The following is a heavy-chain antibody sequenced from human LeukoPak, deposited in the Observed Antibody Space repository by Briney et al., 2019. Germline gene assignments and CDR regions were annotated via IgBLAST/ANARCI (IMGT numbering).Heavy chain of an antibody. CDR3: ARGTYSNPGKYFDL. D-gene: IGHD4-11*01. V-gene: IGHV4-59*01. CDR2: IYYSGST. CDR1: GGSLSSYY. Sequence: SETLSLTCTVSGGSLSSYYWSWIRQPPGKGLEWIGYIYYSGSTNYNPSLMSRVTISVDTSKNQFSLKLSSVTAADTAVYYCARGTYSNPGKYFDLWGRGTLVTVSS. J-gene: IGHJ2*01.